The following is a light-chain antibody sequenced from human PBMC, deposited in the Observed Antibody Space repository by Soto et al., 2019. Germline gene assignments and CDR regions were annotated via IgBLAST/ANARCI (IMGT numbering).Light chain of an antibody. Sequence: DIQMTRSPSSLSASVGDRVTITYRASQTISSWLAWYQQKPGKAPKLLIYAASSLQSGVPSRLSGSGSGTDFTLTISTLQPEDFATYYCQRSYSTPWPFGQGTKVDIK. CDR2: AAS. CDR3: QRSYSTPWP. V-gene: IGKV1-39*01. J-gene: IGKJ1*01. CDR1: QTISSW.